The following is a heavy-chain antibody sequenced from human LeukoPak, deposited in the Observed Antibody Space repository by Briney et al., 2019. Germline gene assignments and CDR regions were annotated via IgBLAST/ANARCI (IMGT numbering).Heavy chain of an antibody. CDR3: ARLSNSGYIIYFDY. Sequence: ASVKVSCKASGYTFTDYYTHWVRQAPGQGLEWMGWINPNSGVTNYAQKFQGRVTMTRDTSVSTAYMELGRLRSDDTAVYYCARLSNSGYIIYFDYWGQGTLVTVSS. CDR2: INPNSGVT. V-gene: IGHV1-2*02. CDR1: GYTFTDYY. D-gene: IGHD5-12*01. J-gene: IGHJ4*02.